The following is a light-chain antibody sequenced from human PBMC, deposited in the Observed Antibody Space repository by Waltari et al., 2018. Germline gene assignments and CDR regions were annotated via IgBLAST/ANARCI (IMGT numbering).Light chain of an antibody. Sequence: ESLLTQSPGTVSVSPGEGVTLSCRASQNVGKYLAWYQQRPGQPPRLLIYHASNRAIGIPDRFSGSGSGTDFSLTISRLEPEDFAVYYCQKYVTLPATFGQGTKVEIK. CDR2: HAS. CDR1: QNVGKY. CDR3: QKYVTLPAT. V-gene: IGKV3-20*01. J-gene: IGKJ1*01.